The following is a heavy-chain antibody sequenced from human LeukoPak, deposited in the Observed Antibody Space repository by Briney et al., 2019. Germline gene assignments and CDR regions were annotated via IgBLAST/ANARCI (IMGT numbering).Heavy chain of an antibody. CDR1: GGSISSYY. CDR2: IYYSGST. D-gene: IGHD6-13*01. CDR3: ARDGIAAAAENYFDC. J-gene: IGHJ4*02. Sequence: SETLSLTCTVSGGSISSYYWSWIRQPPGKGLEWIGYIYYSGSTNYNPSLKSRVTISVDTSKNQFSLKLSSVTAADTAVYYCARDGIAAAAENYFDCWGQGTLVTVSS. V-gene: IGHV4-59*01.